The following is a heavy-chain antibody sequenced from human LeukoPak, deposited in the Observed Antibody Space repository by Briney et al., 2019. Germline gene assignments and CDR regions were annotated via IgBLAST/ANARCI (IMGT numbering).Heavy chain of an antibody. Sequence: GRSLRLSCAASGFTFDDYAMHWVRQAPGKGLEWVSGISWNSGSIGYADSVKGGFTISRDNAKNSLYLQMNRLRAEDTALYYCAKDMTTVTKGAFDIWGQGTMVTVSS. D-gene: IGHD4-17*01. J-gene: IGHJ3*02. CDR1: GFTFDDYA. V-gene: IGHV3-9*01. CDR2: ISWNSGSI. CDR3: AKDMTTVTKGAFDI.